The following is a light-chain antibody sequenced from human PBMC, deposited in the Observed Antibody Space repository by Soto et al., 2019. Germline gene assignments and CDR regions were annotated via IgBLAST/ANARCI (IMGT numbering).Light chain of an antibody. V-gene: IGKV3D-20*02. CDR2: GAS. CDR3: QQRINWPLT. CDR1: QSVSSSY. J-gene: IGKJ4*01. Sequence: EIVLTQSPGTLSLSPGERATLSCRASQSVSSSYLAWYQQKPGQAPRLLIYGASSRATGIPDRFSGGGSATDFTLTISRLEPEDFAVYYCQQRINWPLTFGGGTKVE.